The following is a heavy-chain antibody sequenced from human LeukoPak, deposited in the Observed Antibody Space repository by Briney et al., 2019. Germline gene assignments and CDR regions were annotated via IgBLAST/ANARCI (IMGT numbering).Heavy chain of an antibody. CDR2: IRQDGSKI. J-gene: IGHJ4*02. CDR3: AKDIETYSSSWYYFDY. CDR1: GFTFSTYW. D-gene: IGHD6-13*01. V-gene: IGHV3-7*03. Sequence: GGSLRLSCAASGFTFSTYWMSWVRQAPGKGLEWVANIRQDGSKIYYVDSVKGRFTISRDNAKNSLYLQMNSLRAEDTALYYCAKDIETYSSSWYYFDYWGQGTLVTVSS.